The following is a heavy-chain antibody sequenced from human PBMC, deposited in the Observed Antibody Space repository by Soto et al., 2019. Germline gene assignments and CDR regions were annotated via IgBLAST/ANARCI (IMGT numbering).Heavy chain of an antibody. V-gene: IGHV3-33*01. Sequence: QVQLVESGGGVVQPGRSLRLSCAASEFTFSNFGMHWVRQAPGKGLEWVAVIYYDGSNEYYADSVKGRFTISRDNSKNTLYLQMNGLRAEYTAVYYCARVDVVVAADAFDIWGQGTMVTVSS. CDR2: IYYDGSNE. CDR3: ARVDVVVAADAFDI. CDR1: EFTFSNFG. J-gene: IGHJ3*02. D-gene: IGHD2-15*01.